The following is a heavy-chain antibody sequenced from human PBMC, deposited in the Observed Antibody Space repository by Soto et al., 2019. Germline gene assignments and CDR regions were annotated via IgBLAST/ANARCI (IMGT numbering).Heavy chain of an antibody. D-gene: IGHD6-13*01. CDR2: IYTSGST. Sequence: SETLSLTCTVSGGSISSYYWSWIRQPAGKGLEWIGRIYTSGSTNYNPSLKSRVTMSVDTSKNQFSLKLSSVTAADTAVYYCARVGVAGVAAAYNWFDPWGQGTLVTVSS. CDR1: GGSISSYY. J-gene: IGHJ5*02. V-gene: IGHV4-4*07. CDR3: ARVGVAGVAAAYNWFDP.